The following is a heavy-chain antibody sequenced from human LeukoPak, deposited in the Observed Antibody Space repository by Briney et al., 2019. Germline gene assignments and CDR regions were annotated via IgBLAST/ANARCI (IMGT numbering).Heavy chain of an antibody. CDR3: AKGIYSSGWSYFDY. J-gene: IGHJ4*01. CDR1: GFTFSNSA. CDR2: LSGSGITT. Sequence: PGGSLRLSCAASGFTFSNSAMSWVRQAPGKGLEWVSTLSGSGITTYYADSVKGRFTISRDHSKNTLYLQMNSLRAEDAAVYYCAKGIYSSGWSYFDYWGHGTLVTVSS. V-gene: IGHV3-23*01. D-gene: IGHD6-19*01.